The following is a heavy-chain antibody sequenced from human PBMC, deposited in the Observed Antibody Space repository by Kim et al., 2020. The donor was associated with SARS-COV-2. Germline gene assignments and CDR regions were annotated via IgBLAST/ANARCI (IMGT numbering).Heavy chain of an antibody. J-gene: IGHJ6*02. CDR3: ARGPPRTRSGYGSGSYQRDV. CDR2: INHSGST. Sequence: SETLSLTCAVYGGSFSGYYWSWIRQPPGKGLEWIGEINHSGSTNYNPSLKSRVTISVDTSKNQFSLKLSSVTAADTAVYYCARGPPRTRSGYGSGSYQRDVWGQGTTVTVSS. CDR1: GGSFSGYY. D-gene: IGHD3-10*01. V-gene: IGHV4-34*01.